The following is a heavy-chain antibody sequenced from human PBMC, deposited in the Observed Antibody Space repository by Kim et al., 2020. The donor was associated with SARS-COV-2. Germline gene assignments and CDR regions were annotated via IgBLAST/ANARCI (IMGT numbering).Heavy chain of an antibody. V-gene: IGHV3-33*01. Sequence: GGSLRLSCAASGFTFSSYGMHWVRQAPGKGLEWVAVICYDGSNKYYADSVKGRSTISRDNSKNTLYLQMNSLRAEDAAVYYCARPGLGCGYEEIYFDYWGQGTLVTVSS. CDR2: ICYDGSNK. D-gene: IGHD6-25*01. CDR1: GFTFSSYG. CDR3: ARPGLGCGYEEIYFDY. J-gene: IGHJ4*02.